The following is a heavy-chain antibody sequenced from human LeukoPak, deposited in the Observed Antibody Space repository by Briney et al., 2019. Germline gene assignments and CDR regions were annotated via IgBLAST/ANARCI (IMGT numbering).Heavy chain of an antibody. V-gene: IGHV4-59*01. D-gene: IGHD3-22*01. CDR3: ARVSYYYDSSGYYLDAFDI. J-gene: IGHJ3*02. CDR1: GGSISSYY. CDR2: IYYSGST. Sequence: SETLSLTCPVSGGSISSYYWSWIRQPPGKGLEWIGYIYYSGSTNYNPSLKSRVTISVDTSKNQFSLKLSSVTAADTAVYYCARVSYYYDSSGYYLDAFDIWGQGTMVTVSS.